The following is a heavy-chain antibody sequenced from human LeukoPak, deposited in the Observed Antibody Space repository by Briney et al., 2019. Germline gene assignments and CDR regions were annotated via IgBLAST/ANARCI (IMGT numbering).Heavy chain of an antibody. V-gene: IGHV3-21*01. CDR2: INNVASHI. CDR1: GFTFSDSA. Sequence: GDSLRLSCAASGFTFSDSAMNWVRQAPGKGLEWVSSINNVASHIYYADSVRGRFTISRDNARNSVSLQMNNLRAEDTAVYYCARDATQYLRYGYFDSWGQGILVTVSS. J-gene: IGHJ4*02. D-gene: IGHD3-9*01. CDR3: ARDATQYLRYGYFDS.